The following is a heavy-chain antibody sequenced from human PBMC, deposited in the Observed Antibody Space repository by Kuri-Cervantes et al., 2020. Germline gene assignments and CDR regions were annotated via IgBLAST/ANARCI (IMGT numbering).Heavy chain of an antibody. D-gene: IGHD6-19*01. J-gene: IGHJ5*02. V-gene: IGHV1-2*02. CDR1: GYTFTGYY. CDR2: INPNSGGT. CDR3: ARERLAVAGLHGWFDP. Sequence: ASVKVSCKASGYTFTGYYIHWVRQAPGQGLEWMGWINPNSGGTNYAQKFQGRVTMTRDTSISTAYMELSRLRSDDTAVYYCARERLAVAGLHGWFDPWGQGTLVTSPQ.